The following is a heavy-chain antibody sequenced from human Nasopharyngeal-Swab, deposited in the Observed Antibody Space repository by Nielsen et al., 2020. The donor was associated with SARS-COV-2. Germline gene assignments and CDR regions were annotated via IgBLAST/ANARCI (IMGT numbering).Heavy chain of an antibody. Sequence: GESLKISCAASGFSFSTFWMHWVRQVPGEGLVWVSRINTDGRRTNYAESVKGRFTISRDNVKNTVYLQMNSLRAEDTAVYHCAGEVGGYRDYWGQGTLVTVSS. CDR1: GFSFSTFW. V-gene: IGHV3-74*01. J-gene: IGHJ4*02. CDR2: INTDGRRT. CDR3: AGEVGGYRDY. D-gene: IGHD1-26*01.